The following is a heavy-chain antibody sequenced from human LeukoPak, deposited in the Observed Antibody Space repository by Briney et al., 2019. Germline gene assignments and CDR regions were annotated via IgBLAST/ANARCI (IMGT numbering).Heavy chain of an antibody. CDR2: IFASGSTT. J-gene: IGHJ4*02. D-gene: IGHD1-1*01. CDR3: AKDLRPDGINDFDH. V-gene: IGHV3-23*05. CDR1: GFTFSGYD. Sequence: GGSLTLFCAASGFTFSGYDMNWARNAPGKGVEWVSLIFASGSTTKYADSVKGRFTISRDNSKNTLYLQMNSLRAEDTAVYYCAKDLRPDGINDFDHWGQGTLVTVSS.